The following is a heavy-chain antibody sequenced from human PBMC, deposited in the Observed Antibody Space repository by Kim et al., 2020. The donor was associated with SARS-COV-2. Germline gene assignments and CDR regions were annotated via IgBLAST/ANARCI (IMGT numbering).Heavy chain of an antibody. Sequence: AYADSVKVRFTISRDNAKNSLYLQMNSLRAEDTALYYCAKDSSSWYDFQHWGQGTLSPSPQ. V-gene: IGHV3-9*01. J-gene: IGHJ1*01. CDR3: AKDSSSWYDFQH. D-gene: IGHD6-13*01.